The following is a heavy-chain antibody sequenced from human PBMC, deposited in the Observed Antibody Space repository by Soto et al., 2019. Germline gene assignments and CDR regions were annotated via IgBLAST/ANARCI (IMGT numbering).Heavy chain of an antibody. Sequence: SQTLSLTCAISGDSVSSNSAAWNGIRQSPSRGLEWLGRTYYRSKWYNDYAVSVKSRITINPDTSKNQFSLQLNSVTPEDTAVYYCARDAPPIYDFWSGYHFWGQGTLVTVSS. V-gene: IGHV6-1*01. D-gene: IGHD3-3*01. J-gene: IGHJ4*02. CDR2: TYYRSKWYN. CDR3: ARDAPPIYDFWSGYHF. CDR1: GDSVSSNSAA.